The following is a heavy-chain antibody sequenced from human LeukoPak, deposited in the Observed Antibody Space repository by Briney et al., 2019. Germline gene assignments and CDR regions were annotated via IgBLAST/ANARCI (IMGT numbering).Heavy chain of an antibody. CDR3: ARDQYYDFWSGTIRGSSRYGMDV. D-gene: IGHD3-3*01. CDR1: GFTFSSYA. Sequence: GGSLRLSCAASGFTFSSYAMHWVRQAPGKGLEWVAVISYDGSNKYYADSVKGRFTISRDNSKNTLYLQMNSLRAEDTAVYYCARDQYYDFWSGTIRGSSRYGMDVWGQGTTVTVSS. J-gene: IGHJ6*02. CDR2: ISYDGSNK. V-gene: IGHV3-30-3*01.